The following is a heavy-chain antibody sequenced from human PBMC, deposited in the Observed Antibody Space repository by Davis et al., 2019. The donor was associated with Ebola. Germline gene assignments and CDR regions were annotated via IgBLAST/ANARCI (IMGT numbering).Heavy chain of an antibody. CDR1: GFIFSRYW. D-gene: IGHD2-21*01. J-gene: IGHJ2*01. Sequence: HTGGSLRLSCEASGFIFSRYWMHWVRHVPGKGLVWVSRIESDGSTISYADSVKGRFTISRDNGENSLYLLMSSLRVDDTAMYYCGKVGPCGPDCFLDLWGRGTLVTVSS. V-gene: IGHV3-74*01. CDR2: IESDGSTI. CDR3: GKVGPCGPDCFLDL.